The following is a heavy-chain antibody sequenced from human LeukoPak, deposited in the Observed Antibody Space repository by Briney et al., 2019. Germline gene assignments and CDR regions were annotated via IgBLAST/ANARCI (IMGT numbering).Heavy chain of an antibody. CDR1: GYTFTGYY. J-gene: IGHJ5*02. D-gene: IGHD6-19*01. CDR2: INPNSGGT. CDR3: ARGAPSIAVVGTTWFDP. V-gene: IGHV1-2*04. Sequence: ASVKVSRKASGYTFTGYYMHLVRQAPGQGLEWMGWINPNSGGTNYAQKFQGWVTMTRDTSISTAYMELSRLRSDDTAVYYCARGAPSIAVVGTTWFDPWGQGTLVTVSS.